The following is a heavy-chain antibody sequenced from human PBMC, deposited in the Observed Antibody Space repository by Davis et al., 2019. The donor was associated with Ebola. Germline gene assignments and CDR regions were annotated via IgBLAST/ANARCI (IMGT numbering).Heavy chain of an antibody. D-gene: IGHD7-27*01. CDR3: AKDPGDY. Sequence: GESLKISCAASGFTFSSYAMSWVRQAPGKGLEWVSAIGDSDGRAYYADAVKGRFTISKDNSKNTMYLQMNSLRVEDTATYYCAKDPGDYWGQGTLVIVSA. CDR2: IGDSDGRA. CDR1: GFTFSSYA. V-gene: IGHV3-23*01. J-gene: IGHJ4*02.